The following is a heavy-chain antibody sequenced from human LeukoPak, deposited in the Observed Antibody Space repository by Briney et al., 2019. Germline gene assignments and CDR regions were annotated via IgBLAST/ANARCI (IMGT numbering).Heavy chain of an antibody. J-gene: IGHJ4*02. CDR3: ARGRISNWGIEGTLFDA. V-gene: IGHV4-59*01. CDR2: ITHSGGT. D-gene: IGHD7-27*01. Sequence: SETLSLTCTVSGGSLNSYYWSWIRQPPGKGLEWIGFITHSGGTDFDSSLGGRVTISVDTSKNQFSLRLTSMTAADTAVYFCARGRISNWGIEGTLFDAWGQGVLVTVSS. CDR1: GGSLNSYY.